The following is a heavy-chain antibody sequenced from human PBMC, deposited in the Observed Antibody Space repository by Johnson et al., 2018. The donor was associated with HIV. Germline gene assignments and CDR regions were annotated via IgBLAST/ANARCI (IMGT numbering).Heavy chain of an antibody. CDR2: ITSDGSST. J-gene: IGHJ3*02. V-gene: IGHV3-74*02. CDR3: ARSAYYYDSSGYYSHAFDI. CDR1: GFTFSSYW. Sequence: MQLVESGGGLVQPGGSLRLSCAASGFTFSSYWMHWVRQAPGKGLVWVSRITSDGSSTSYADSVKGRFTISSDNAKNTLYLQMNSLRAEDTAVYYCARSAYYYDSSGYYSHAFDIWGQGTMVTVSS. D-gene: IGHD3-22*01.